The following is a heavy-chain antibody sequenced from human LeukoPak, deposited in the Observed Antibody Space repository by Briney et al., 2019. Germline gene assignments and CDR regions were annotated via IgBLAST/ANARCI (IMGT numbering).Heavy chain of an antibody. Sequence: GGSLRLSCAASGFTMRNHWMSWVRQAPGKGLEWVADIKQDGSEIHYVDSVKGRFIISRDNAKNSLYLQMNTLRADDTAVYYCARDGFGTGSNWGQGTLVTVSS. V-gene: IGHV3-7*03. D-gene: IGHD3-16*01. CDR3: ARDGFGTGSN. CDR2: IKQDGSEI. J-gene: IGHJ4*02. CDR1: GFTMRNHW.